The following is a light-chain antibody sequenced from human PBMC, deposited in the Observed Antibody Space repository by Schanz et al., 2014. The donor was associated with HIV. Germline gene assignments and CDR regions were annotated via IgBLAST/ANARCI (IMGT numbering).Light chain of an antibody. CDR1: QSISSW. V-gene: IGKV1-5*01. CDR3: QRYNSFSHT. J-gene: IGKJ2*01. Sequence: DIQMTQSPSTLSASVGDRVTITCRASQSISSWLAWYQQKPGKAPKLLIYAASTLQSGVPSRFSGSGSGTKFTLTISSLQPDDFATYYCQRYNSFSHTFGQGTKLDIK. CDR2: AAS.